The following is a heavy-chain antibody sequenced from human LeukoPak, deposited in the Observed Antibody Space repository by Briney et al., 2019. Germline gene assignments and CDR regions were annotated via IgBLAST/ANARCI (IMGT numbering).Heavy chain of an antibody. CDR2: ISGSGGST. D-gene: IGHD1-26*01. J-gene: IGHJ4*02. CDR3: ATQGGSSGY. V-gene: IGHV3-23*01. Sequence: GGSLRLSCAASGFTFSNYAVSWVRQAPGKGLEWVSAISGSGGSTFYADSVKGRFTISRDNSKNTLYLQMNNLRAEDTAVYYCATQGGSSGYWGQGTLVTVYS. CDR1: GFTFSNYA.